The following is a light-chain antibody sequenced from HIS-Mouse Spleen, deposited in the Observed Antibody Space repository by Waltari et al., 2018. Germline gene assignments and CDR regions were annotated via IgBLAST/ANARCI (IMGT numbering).Light chain of an antibody. CDR2: ECS. V-gene: IGLV2-23*01. CDR3: CSYAGSSTWV. CDR1: CSDVGSYTL. J-gene: IGLJ3*02. Sequence: QSALTQPASVSGSPGQSINISCPGTCSDVGSYTLVTWYQQHPGKAPKLMIYECSKRPSGVSNRFSGSKSGNTASLTISGLQAEDEADYYCCSYAGSSTWVFGGGTKLTVL.